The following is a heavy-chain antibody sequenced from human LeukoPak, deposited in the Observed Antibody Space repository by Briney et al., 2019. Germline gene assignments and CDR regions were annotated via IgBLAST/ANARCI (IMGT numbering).Heavy chain of an antibody. CDR3: AREGAYSSSWYPYFDY. V-gene: IGHV1-69*06. CDR1: GGTFSSYA. Sequence: ASVKVSCKASGGTFSSYAISWVRQAPGQGLEWMGGIIPIFGTANYAQKFQGRVTITADKSTSTAYMELSSLRSEDTAVYYCAREGAYSSSWYPYFDYWGQGTLVTVSS. J-gene: IGHJ4*02. D-gene: IGHD6-13*01. CDR2: IIPIFGTA.